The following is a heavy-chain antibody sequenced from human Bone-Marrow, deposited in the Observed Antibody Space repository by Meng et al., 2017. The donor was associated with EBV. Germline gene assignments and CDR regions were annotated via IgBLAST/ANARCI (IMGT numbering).Heavy chain of an antibody. V-gene: IGHV1-3*01. J-gene: IGHJ4*02. CDR1: GYTFTNHV. CDR3: ARDRFDSESYYIDY. D-gene: IGHD3-10*01. Sequence: SEPGVRTPGASVKFSCKASGYTFTNHVIHWVRQAPGQRCDWMGWINVGNDITKYSQKFQGRVTITRDTSANTAYMDLSSLKSEDTAVYFCARDRFDSESYYIDYWGQGTLVTVSS. CDR2: INVGNDIT.